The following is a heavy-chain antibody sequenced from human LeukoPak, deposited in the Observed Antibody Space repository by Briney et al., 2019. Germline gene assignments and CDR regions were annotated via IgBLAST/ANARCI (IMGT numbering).Heavy chain of an antibody. CDR3: AKWPEGAMDYFDY. D-gene: IGHD2-8*01. J-gene: IGHJ4*02. CDR1: GFSVSNFY. V-gene: IGHV3-53*01. CDR2: IYSGGST. Sequence: EGPLRLSCAASGFSVSNFYMSWVRQAPGEGLEWVSVIYSGGSTDYADSVKGRFTISRDNSKNTLYLEMSSLRVEDTAIYYCAKWPEGAMDYFDYWGQGTLVTVSS.